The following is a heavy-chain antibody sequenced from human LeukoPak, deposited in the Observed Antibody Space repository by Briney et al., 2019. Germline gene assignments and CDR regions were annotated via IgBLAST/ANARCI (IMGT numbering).Heavy chain of an antibody. J-gene: IGHJ4*02. CDR2: ISYDGSNK. V-gene: IGHV3-30-3*01. Sequence: GGSLRLSCAASGFTFSSYSMHWVRQAPGKGLEWAAVISYDGSNKYYADSVKGRFTISRDNSKNTLYLQMNSLRAEDTAVYYCARVDSYYYDSSGYAIDYWGQGTLVTVSS. CDR3: ARVDSYYYDSSGYAIDY. D-gene: IGHD3-22*01. CDR1: GFTFSSYS.